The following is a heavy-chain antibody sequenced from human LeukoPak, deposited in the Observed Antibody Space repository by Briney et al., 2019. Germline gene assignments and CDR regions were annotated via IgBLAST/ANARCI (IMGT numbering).Heavy chain of an antibody. CDR1: GGTFSSYA. V-gene: IGHV1-69*05. CDR2: IIPIFGTA. Sequence: GASVKVSCKASGGTFSSYAISWVRQAPGQGLEWMGGIIPIFGTANYAQKFQGRVTITTDESTSTACMELSSLRSEDTAVYYCARGYYDSSGYSDYYYYYMDVWGKGTTVTVSS. J-gene: IGHJ6*03. D-gene: IGHD3-22*01. CDR3: ARGYYDSSGYSDYYYYYMDV.